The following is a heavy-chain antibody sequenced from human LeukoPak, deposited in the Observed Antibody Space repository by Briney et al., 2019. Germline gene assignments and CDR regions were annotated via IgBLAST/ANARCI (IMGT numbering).Heavy chain of an antibody. J-gene: IGHJ1*01. D-gene: IGHD2-21*02. CDR3: ARGGSDHGEYFQH. CDR1: DGSISGYY. CDR2: IHYSGST. Sequence: SETLSLTCTVSDGSISGYYWSWIRQPPGKGLESIGYIHYSGSTNYNLSLKSRVTISVDTSNNQFSLKLSSVTAADTAVYYCARGGSDHGEYFQHWGQGTLVTVSS. V-gene: IGHV4-59*01.